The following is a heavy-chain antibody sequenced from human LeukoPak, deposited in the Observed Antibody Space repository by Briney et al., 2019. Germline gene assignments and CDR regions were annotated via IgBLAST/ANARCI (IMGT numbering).Heavy chain of an antibody. CDR2: IIPIFGTA. CDR1: GGTFSSYA. V-gene: IGHV1-69*13. J-gene: IGHJ6*03. Sequence: ASVKVSCKASGGTFSSYAISWVRQAPGQGLEWMGGIIPIFGTANYAQKFQGRVTITADESTSTAYMELSSLRSEDTAVYYCARVLAAASPLQYYSYYYYMDVWGKGTTVPISS. D-gene: IGHD6-13*01. CDR3: ARVLAAASPLQYYSYYYYMDV.